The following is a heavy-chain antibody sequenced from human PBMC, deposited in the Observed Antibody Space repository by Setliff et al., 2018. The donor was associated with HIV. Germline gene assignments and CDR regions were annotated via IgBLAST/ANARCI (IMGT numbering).Heavy chain of an antibody. Sequence: SVKVSCKTSGFTFSRYHLHWVRQAPGQGLECMGLINPSGGTTSYAQRFQGRVTMTSDTSTSTFYLELSSLRAEDTAVYYCARVGFSHAHSFLHWGQGTLVTVSS. V-gene: IGHV1-46*01. CDR2: INPSGGTT. J-gene: IGHJ1*01. CDR3: ARVGFSHAHSFLH. D-gene: IGHD3-16*01. CDR1: GFTFSRYH.